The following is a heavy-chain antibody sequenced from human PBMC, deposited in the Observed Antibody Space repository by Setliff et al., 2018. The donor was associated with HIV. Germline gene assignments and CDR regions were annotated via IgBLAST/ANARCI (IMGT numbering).Heavy chain of an antibody. CDR3: ARGPPIVVVPAALLTFDY. D-gene: IGHD2-2*01. Sequence: RASVKVSCKASGSTFTSYAINWVRQAPGQGLEWMGGIIPIYGTPNYAQRFQGRVTITADESTSTAYMDLSSLTSDDTAVYYCARGPPIVVVPAALLTFDYWGQGTLVTVAS. CDR2: IIPIYGTP. J-gene: IGHJ4*02. CDR1: GSTFTSYA. V-gene: IGHV1-69*13.